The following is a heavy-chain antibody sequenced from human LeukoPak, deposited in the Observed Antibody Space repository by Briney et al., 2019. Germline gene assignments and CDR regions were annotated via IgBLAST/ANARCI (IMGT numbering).Heavy chain of an antibody. J-gene: IGHJ4*02. CDR1: GGSISSTIYY. CDR2: IYYSGST. V-gene: IGHV4-39*07. Sequence: PSETLSLTCTVSGGSISSTIYYWGWIRQPPGKGLEWIGHIYYSGSTSYNPSLKSRVTISVDTSKNQFSLRLSSVTAADTAVYYCAGYGSGSSLGYWGQGTLVTVSS. D-gene: IGHD3-10*01. CDR3: AGYGSGSSLGY.